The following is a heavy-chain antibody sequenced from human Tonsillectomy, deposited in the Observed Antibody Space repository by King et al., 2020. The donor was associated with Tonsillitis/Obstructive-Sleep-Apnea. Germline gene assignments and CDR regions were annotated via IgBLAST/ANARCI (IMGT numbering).Heavy chain of an antibody. CDR1: GGTFSSYA. Sequence: QLVQSGAEVKKPGSSVKVSCKASGGTFSSYAINWVRQAPGQGLEWMGGIIPIFGTANYAQKFQGRVTITADESTNTAYMELSSLRSEDTAIYYCARGEIVLVEPLYYYYYMDVCGKGTTLTVSS. CDR3: ARGEIVLVEPLYYYYYMDV. J-gene: IGHJ6*03. D-gene: IGHD3-22*01. V-gene: IGHV1-69*12. CDR2: IIPIFGTA.